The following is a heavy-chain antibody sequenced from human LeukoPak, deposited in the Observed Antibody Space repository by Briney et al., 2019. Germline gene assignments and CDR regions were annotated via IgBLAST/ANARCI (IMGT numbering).Heavy chain of an antibody. D-gene: IGHD3-3*01. CDR3: AREVTIFGVVIIGDY. CDR2: ISGSGGST. Sequence: GGSLRLSCAASGFTFSSYAMSWVRQAPGKGLEWVSAISGSGGSTYYADSVKGRFTISRDNSKNTLYLQMNSLRAEDTAVYYCAREVTIFGVVIIGDYWGQGTLVTVSS. J-gene: IGHJ4*02. V-gene: IGHV3-23*01. CDR1: GFTFSSYA.